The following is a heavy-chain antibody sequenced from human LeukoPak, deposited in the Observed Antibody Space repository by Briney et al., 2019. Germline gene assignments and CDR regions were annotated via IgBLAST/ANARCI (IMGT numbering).Heavy chain of an antibody. V-gene: IGHV4-39*01. CDR3: ARHDNPVAAVPQGSFDY. Sequence: SETLSLTCTVSGGSISSSSYYWGWIRQPPGKGLEWIGSIYYSGSTYYNPSLKSRVTISVDTSKNQFSLKLSSVTAADTAVYYCARHDNPVAAVPQGSFDYWGQGTLVTVSS. D-gene: IGHD6-13*01. J-gene: IGHJ4*02. CDR2: IYYSGST. CDR1: GGSISSSSYY.